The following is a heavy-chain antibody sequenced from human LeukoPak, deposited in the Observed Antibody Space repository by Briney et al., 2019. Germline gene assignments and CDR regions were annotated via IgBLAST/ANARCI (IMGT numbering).Heavy chain of an antibody. Sequence: GGSLRLSCAASGFTFSRYSMNWVRQATGKGLEWVSSISSSSSYIYYADSVKGRFTISRDNAKNSLYLQINSLRAEDTAVYYCARDMVDIVVVPASPIDYWGQGTLVTVSS. V-gene: IGHV3-21*01. CDR2: ISSSSSYI. J-gene: IGHJ4*02. D-gene: IGHD2-2*03. CDR3: ARDMVDIVVVPASPIDY. CDR1: GFTFSRYS.